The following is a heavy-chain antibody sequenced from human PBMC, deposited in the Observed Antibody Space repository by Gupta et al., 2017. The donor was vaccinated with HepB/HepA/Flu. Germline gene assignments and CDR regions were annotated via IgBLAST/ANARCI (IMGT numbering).Heavy chain of an antibody. CDR1: GFTFGTYV. J-gene: IGHJ4*02. D-gene: IGHD2-2*01. CDR2: RTGSGIST. CDR3: AKGSASARPYYFDH. V-gene: IGHV3-23*01. Sequence: EVHLLESGGGLVQLGGSLRLSCSASGFTFGTYVMTWVRQAPGKGLEWVSARTGSGISTYYADSVKGRFTMSRDNSKNTLYIKMESLRAEDTALYYCAKGSASARPYYFDHWGQGILVTVSS.